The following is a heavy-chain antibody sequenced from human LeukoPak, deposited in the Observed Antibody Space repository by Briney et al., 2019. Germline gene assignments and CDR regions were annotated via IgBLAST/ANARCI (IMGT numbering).Heavy chain of an antibody. D-gene: IGHD6-19*01. J-gene: IGHJ4*02. CDR2: IYPSESP. V-gene: IGHV4-4*07. CDR3: ARRASSTGWSFDS. CDR1: GGSINDYY. Sequence: SETLSLTCTVSGGSINDYYWTWIRQPAGKGLEWIGQIYPSESPKYNPSLESRVTMSVDTSQKQFSLQLTFVTVADTGVYYCARRASSTGWSFDSWGQGTQVTVSS.